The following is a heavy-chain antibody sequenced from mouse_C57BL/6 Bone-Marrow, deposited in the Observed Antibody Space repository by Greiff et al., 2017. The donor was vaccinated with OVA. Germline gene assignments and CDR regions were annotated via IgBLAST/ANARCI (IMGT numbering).Heavy chain of an antibody. Sequence: QVQLKQSGAELARPGASVKLSCKASGYTFTSYGISWVKQRTGQGLEWIGEIYPRSGNTYYNEKFKGKATLTADKSSSTAYMELRSLTSEDSAVYFCARGYYGSSYRFAYWGQVTLVTVSA. V-gene: IGHV1-81*01. CDR2: IYPRSGNT. D-gene: IGHD1-1*01. J-gene: IGHJ3*01. CDR1: GYTFTSYG. CDR3: ARGYYGSSYRFAY.